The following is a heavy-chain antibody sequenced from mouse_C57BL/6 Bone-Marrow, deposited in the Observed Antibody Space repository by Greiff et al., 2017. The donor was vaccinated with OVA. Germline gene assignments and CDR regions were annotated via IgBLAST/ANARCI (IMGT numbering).Heavy chain of an antibody. V-gene: IGHV1-82*01. CDR1: GYAFSSSW. CDR3: ARCYYGSYGY. Sequence: VQRVESGPELVKPGASVKISCKASGYAFSSSWMNWVKQRPGKGLEWIGRIYPGDGDTNYNGKFKGKATLTADKSSSTAYMQLSSLTSEDSAVYFCARCYYGSYGYWGQGTLVTVSA. J-gene: IGHJ3*01. D-gene: IGHD1-1*01. CDR2: IYPGDGDT.